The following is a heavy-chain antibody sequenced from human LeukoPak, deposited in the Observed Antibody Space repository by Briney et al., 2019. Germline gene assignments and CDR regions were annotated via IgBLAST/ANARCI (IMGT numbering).Heavy chain of an antibody. CDR1: GFTFSNAW. CDR2: IIMETDGVTT. J-gene: IGHJ4*02. CDR3: TTDYDFWSAYYYFDY. Sequence: AGGSLRLSCAASGFTFSNAWMTWVRQAPGKGLEWVGRIIMETDGVTTDYAAPVKGRFTISRDDSKNTMYLQMNSLKTEDTAVYYCTTDYDFWSAYYYFDYWGQGTLVTVSS. V-gene: IGHV3-15*01. D-gene: IGHD3-3*01.